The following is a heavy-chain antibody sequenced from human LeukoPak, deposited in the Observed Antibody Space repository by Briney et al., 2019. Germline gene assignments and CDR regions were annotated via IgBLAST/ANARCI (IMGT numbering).Heavy chain of an antibody. CDR1: GGSISSSSYY. Sequence: PSETLSLTCTVSGGSISSSSYYWGWIRQPPGKGLEWIGSIYYSGSTYYNPSLKSRVTISVDTSKNQFSLKLSSVTAADTAVYYCARGVRHPHPTMIVVERVYFDYWGQGTLVTVSS. V-gene: IGHV4-39*01. J-gene: IGHJ4*02. CDR3: ARGVRHPHPTMIVVERVYFDY. D-gene: IGHD3-22*01. CDR2: IYYSGST.